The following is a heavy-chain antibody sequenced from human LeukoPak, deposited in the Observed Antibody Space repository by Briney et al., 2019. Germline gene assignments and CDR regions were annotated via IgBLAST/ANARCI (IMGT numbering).Heavy chain of an antibody. V-gene: IGHV3-23*01. D-gene: IGHD3-22*01. CDR2: ISGSGAFT. CDR3: AKTYYYDSSGYSHYLAYDY. Sequence: GGSLRLSCAASGFTFNTYAMSWVRQAPGKGLEWVSTISGSGAFTKYADSVTGRFTISRDNSRNTLYLQLNSLRAEDTATYYCAKTYYYDSSGYSHYLAYDYWGQGTLVTVSS. J-gene: IGHJ4*02. CDR1: GFTFNTYA.